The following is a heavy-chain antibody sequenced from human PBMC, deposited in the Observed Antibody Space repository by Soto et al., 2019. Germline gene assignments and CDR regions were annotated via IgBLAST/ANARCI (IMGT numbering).Heavy chain of an antibody. CDR2: IYPDDSDT. CDR3: ARQEGAKVLFYYGMDV. CDR1: GYNFTNYW. D-gene: IGHD1-26*01. J-gene: IGHJ6*02. V-gene: IGHV5-51*01. Sequence: XDSLKVSWQSSGYNFTNYWIGWVLQMPGKGLEWMGIIYPDDSDTRYSPSFQGQVTISVDKSISAAYLQWGSLKASDTAMYFCARQEGAKVLFYYGMDVWGQGTTVTVSS.